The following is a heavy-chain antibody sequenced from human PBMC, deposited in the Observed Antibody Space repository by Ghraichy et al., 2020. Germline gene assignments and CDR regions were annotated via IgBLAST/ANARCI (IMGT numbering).Heavy chain of an antibody. V-gene: IGHV3-48*01. CDR3: ARDSGVRNYYYYGMDV. CDR1: GFTFSTYS. Sequence: GESLNISCAASGFTFSTYSMNWVRQAPGKGLEWVSYISTGSSTIYYADSVKGRFTISRDNAKDSLYLQMNSLRAEDTAVYYCARDSGVRNYYYYGMDVWGQGTTVTVSS. J-gene: IGHJ6*02. D-gene: IGHD2-8*01. CDR2: ISTGSSTI.